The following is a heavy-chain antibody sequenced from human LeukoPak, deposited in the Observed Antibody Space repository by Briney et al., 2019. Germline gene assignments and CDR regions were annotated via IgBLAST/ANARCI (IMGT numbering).Heavy chain of an antibody. J-gene: IGHJ4*02. V-gene: IGHV3-23*01. CDR3: AKAEGYDILTGLDY. CDR2: IGASGGST. Sequence: QAAGSLTLSCATSGFTFSSYAMSWVRQAPGKGLEWVSGIGASGGSTYYADSVKGRFTISRDNSKNTLYLQMNSLRTEDTAVYYCAKAEGYDILTGLDYWGQGTLVTVSS. D-gene: IGHD3-9*01. CDR1: GFTFSSYA.